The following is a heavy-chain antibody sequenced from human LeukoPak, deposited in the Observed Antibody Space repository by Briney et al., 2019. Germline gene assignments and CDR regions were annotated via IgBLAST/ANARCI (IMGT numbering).Heavy chain of an antibody. D-gene: IGHD6-19*01. CDR1: GGSISSYY. Sequence: PPETLSLTCTVSGGSISSYYWSWIRQPPGKGLEWIGYIYYSGSTNYNPSLKSRVTISVDTSKNQFSLKLSSVTAADTAVYYCARVGSGGAWFDFWGQGTLVTVSS. CDR2: IYYSGST. J-gene: IGHJ4*02. CDR3: ARVGSGGAWFDF. V-gene: IGHV4-59*01.